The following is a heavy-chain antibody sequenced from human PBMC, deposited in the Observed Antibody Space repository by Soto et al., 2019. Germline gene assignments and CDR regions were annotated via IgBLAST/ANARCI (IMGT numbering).Heavy chain of an antibody. J-gene: IGHJ6*04. V-gene: IGHV3-23*01. CDR3: ARHYDGSGSYYREMDV. Sequence: EGQLLESGGALVQPGGSLRLSCVASAFTFNNYVMNWVRQAPGKGLEWVSVISGSGDATYYAESVQGRFTISRDNSKNTLYLQMNCLRVEDTAIYYCARHYDGSGSYYREMDVWGKGTTVTVSS. CDR1: AFTFNNYV. CDR2: ISGSGDAT. D-gene: IGHD3-10*01.